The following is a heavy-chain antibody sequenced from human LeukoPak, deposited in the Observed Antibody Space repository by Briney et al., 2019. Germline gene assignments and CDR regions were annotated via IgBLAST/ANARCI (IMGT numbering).Heavy chain of an antibody. CDR2: IYPSGST. D-gene: IGHD3-10*01. CDR3: AKALGYFGSGGEA. V-gene: IGHV4-4*07. J-gene: IGHJ5*02. CDR1: GGSISSYF. Sequence: SETLSLTCTVSGGSISSYFWNWIRQPAGKGLEWIGRIYPSGSTNYNPSLKSRVTMSVDTSKNQFSLKLSSVTAADTAMYYCAKALGYFGSGGEAWGQGTLVTVSS.